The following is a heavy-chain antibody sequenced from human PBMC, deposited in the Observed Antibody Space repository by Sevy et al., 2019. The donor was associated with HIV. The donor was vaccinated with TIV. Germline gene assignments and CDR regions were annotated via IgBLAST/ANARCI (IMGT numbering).Heavy chain of an antibody. D-gene: IGHD6-6*01. Sequence: GGSLRLSCVASGFTFSDCYMNWIRQAPGKGLEWISSISGSGHTIYYADSMKGRFTISRDNAKNSLYLQMNSLSAEDTAVYYCVRGRGSNAARLYFDYWGRGTLVTVSS. CDR1: GFTFSDCY. J-gene: IGHJ4*02. CDR3: VRGRGSNAARLYFDY. CDR2: ISGSGHTI. V-gene: IGHV3-11*01.